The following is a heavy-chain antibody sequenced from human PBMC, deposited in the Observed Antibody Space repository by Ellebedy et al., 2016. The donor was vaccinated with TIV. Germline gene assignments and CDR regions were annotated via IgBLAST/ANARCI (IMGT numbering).Heavy chain of an antibody. Sequence: GESLKISCAASGFTFSNHWMSWVRQAPGKGLEWVANIKQDGSEKYYVDSVKGRFTISRDNAKNSLYLQMNSLRAEDTAVYYCAGRGYWGQGTLVTVSS. CDR2: IKQDGSEK. CDR3: AGRGY. D-gene: IGHD3-10*01. CDR1: GFTFSNHW. J-gene: IGHJ4*02. V-gene: IGHV3-7*01.